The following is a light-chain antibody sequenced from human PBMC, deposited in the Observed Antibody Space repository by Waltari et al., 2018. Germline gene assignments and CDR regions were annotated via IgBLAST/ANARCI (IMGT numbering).Light chain of an antibody. J-gene: IGKJ2*03. CDR3: LHYSGVPYS. CDR2: DAS. CDR1: QGISNY. V-gene: IGKV1-17*02. Sequence: DIQMTQSPSSLSASVGDRVTITCRASQGISNYLNWYQQKPGKPPKRLIYDASILQSGVPSRFSGSGSGTVFTLTITNLQPDDFATYYCLHYSGVPYSFGQGIKFEIK.